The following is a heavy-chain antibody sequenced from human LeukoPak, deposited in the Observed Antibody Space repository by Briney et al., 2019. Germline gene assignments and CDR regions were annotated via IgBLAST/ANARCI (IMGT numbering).Heavy chain of an antibody. CDR1: GCGFSNYW. V-gene: IGHV5-51*01. CDR2: IYPGDYET. J-gene: IGHJ4*02. Sequence: GGALKISFEGSGCGFSNYWIGWGRPMPGKGLGWMGIIYPGDYETRYSPSFQGLVTISVDKSISTAYLQWSSLKASDTAMYYCAIPPGYCGNDCSFDHWGQGTLVTVSS. CDR3: AIPPGYCGNDCSFDH. D-gene: IGHD2-21*02.